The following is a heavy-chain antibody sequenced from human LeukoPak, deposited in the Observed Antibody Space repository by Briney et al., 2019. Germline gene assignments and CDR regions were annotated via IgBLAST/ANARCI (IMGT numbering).Heavy chain of an antibody. Sequence: GGSLRLSCAASGFTVSSNYMSWVRQAPGKGLEWVSVIYSGGSTYYADSVKGRFTISRDNSKNTLYLQMNSLRAEDTAVHYCARTKSTLWPAAISDYWGQGTLVTVSS. J-gene: IGHJ4*02. CDR1: GFTVSSNY. CDR2: IYSGGST. D-gene: IGHD2-2*01. V-gene: IGHV3-53*01. CDR3: ARTKSTLWPAAISDY.